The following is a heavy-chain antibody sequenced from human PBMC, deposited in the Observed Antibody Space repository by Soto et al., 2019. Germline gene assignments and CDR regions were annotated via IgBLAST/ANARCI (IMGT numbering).Heavy chain of an antibody. CDR3: ARPPGYISDWYYFDL. CDR2: ISPKSGGA. CDR1: GYSFIDYY. J-gene: IGHJ4*02. V-gene: IGHV1-2*02. D-gene: IGHD3-9*01. Sequence: ASVKVSCKASGYSFIDYYMHWVRQAPGQGFEWMGRISPKSGGANYAQKFEGRVTMTWDTSLNTAYMELSSLISEDTAVYYCARPPGYISDWYYFDLWGQGTLVTVSS.